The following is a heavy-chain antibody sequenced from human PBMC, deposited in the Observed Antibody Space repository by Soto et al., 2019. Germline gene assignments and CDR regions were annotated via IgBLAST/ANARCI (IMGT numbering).Heavy chain of an antibody. J-gene: IGHJ4*02. D-gene: IGHD3-10*01. V-gene: IGHV1-69*01. CDR1: GGIFSDYA. CDR2: IIPIFGTR. Sequence: QVQLVQSGAEVRRPGSSVKVSCKTSGGIFSDYALSWVRQAPGQGLEWMGRIIPIFGTRISAQKFHGRVTITADEPTSTAFMELSSLRSEDTAVYYCARQMNRGVIFDYWGQGTLVTVSS. CDR3: ARQMNRGVIFDY.